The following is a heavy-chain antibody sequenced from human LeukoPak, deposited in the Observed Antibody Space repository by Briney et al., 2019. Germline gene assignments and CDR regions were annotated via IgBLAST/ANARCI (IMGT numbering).Heavy chain of an antibody. J-gene: IGHJ4*02. D-gene: IGHD3-10*01. CDR2: IKTDGSGA. Sequence: GGSLRLSCAASGFTFSNYWMHWVRQAPGKGLVWVSRIKTDGSGAGYADSVKGRFTISRDNAKNTPFLQMNSLRAEDTAVYYCTRDLVYGSGSSDYWGPGTLVTVSS. CDR1: GFTFSNYW. V-gene: IGHV3-74*01. CDR3: TRDLVYGSGSSDY.